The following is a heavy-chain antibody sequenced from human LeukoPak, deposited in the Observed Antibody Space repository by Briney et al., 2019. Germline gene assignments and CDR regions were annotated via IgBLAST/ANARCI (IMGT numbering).Heavy chain of an antibody. CDR1: GYTFTSYG. CDR2: ISAYNGNT. V-gene: IGHV1-18*01. J-gene: IGHJ3*02. CDR3: ARVNRPLVNWHLPFPKRSSVGAFDI. D-gene: IGHD1-14*01. Sequence: ASVKVSCKASGYTFTSYGISWVRQAPGQGLQWMGWISAYNGNTNYAQKLQGRVTMTTDTSTSTAYMELRSLRSDDTAVYYCARVNRPLVNWHLPFPKRSSVGAFDIWGQGTMVTVSS.